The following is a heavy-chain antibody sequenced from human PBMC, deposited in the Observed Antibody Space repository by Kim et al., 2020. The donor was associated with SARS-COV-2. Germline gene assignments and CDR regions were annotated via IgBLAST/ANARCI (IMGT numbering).Heavy chain of an antibody. V-gene: IGHV4-31*03. CDR1: GGSISSGGYY. Sequence: SETLSLTCTVSGGSISSGGYYWSWIRQHPGKGLEWIGYIYYSGSTYYNPSLKSRVTISVDTSKNQFSLKLSSVTAADTAVYYCARITDCSSTSCYRSPYYYYGMDAWGQGTTVTVSS. CDR3: ARITDCSSTSCYRSPYYYYGMDA. D-gene: IGHD2-2*01. J-gene: IGHJ6*02. CDR2: IYYSGST.